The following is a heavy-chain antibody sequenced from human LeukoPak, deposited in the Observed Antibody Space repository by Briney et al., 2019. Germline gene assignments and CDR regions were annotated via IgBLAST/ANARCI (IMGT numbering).Heavy chain of an antibody. CDR2: IIPILGIA. J-gene: IGHJ4*02. V-gene: IGHV1-69*04. CDR3: ARADYYGSGSYSD. CDR1: GGTFSSYA. D-gene: IGHD3-10*01. Sequence: SVKVSCKASGGTFSSYAISWVRQAPGQGLEWMGRIIPILGIANYAQKFQGRVTITADKSTSTAYMELSSLRSEDTAVYYCARADYYGSGSYSDWGQGTLVTASS.